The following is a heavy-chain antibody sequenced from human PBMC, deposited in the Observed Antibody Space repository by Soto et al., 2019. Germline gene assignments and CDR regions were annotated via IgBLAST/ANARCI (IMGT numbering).Heavy chain of an antibody. CDR2: ISAYNGNT. CDR3: ARSDCSGGSCYLFWFAP. D-gene: IGHD2-15*01. Sequence: ASVKVSCKASGYSFTSYGISWVRQAPGQGLEWMGWISAYNGNTNYAQKLQGRVTMTTDTSTSTAYMELRSLRSDDTAVYYCARSDCSGGSCYLFWFAPWGQGTLVTVSS. V-gene: IGHV1-18*01. J-gene: IGHJ5*02. CDR1: GYSFTSYG.